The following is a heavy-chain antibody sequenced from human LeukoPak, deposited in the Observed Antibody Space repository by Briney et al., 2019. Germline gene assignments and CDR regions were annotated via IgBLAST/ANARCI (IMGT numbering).Heavy chain of an antibody. D-gene: IGHD3-3*01. J-gene: IGHJ3*02. V-gene: IGHV3-7*01. CDR3: ARPLVFWSGYYSHDAFDI. CDR1: GFTFSSRDW. Sequence: GGSLRLSCVASGFTFSSRDWMTWVRQAPGKGLEWVANIKQDGSEKNYVDSVKGRFTISRDNAKNSVDLQMNSLRAEDTAVYYCARPLVFWSGYYSHDAFDIWGQGTMVTVSS. CDR2: IKQDGSEK.